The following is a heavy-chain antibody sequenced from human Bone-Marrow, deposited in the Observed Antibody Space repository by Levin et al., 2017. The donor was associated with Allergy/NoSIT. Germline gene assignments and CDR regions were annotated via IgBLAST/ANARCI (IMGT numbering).Heavy chain of an antibody. Sequence: GESLKISCKGSGYSFTSYWIGWVRQMPGKGLEWMGIIYPGDSDTRYSPSFQGQVTISADKSISTAYLQWSSLKASDTAMYYCARQRYYYDSSGYYYSPRGAFDIWGQGTMVTVSS. CDR2: IYPGDSDT. CDR1: GYSFTSYW. D-gene: IGHD3-22*01. V-gene: IGHV5-51*01. J-gene: IGHJ3*02. CDR3: ARQRYYYDSSGYYYSPRGAFDI.